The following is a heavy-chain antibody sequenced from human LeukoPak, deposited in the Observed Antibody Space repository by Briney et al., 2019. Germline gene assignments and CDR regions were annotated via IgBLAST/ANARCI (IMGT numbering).Heavy chain of an antibody. D-gene: IGHD6-13*01. CDR2: ISAYNGNT. CDR1: GYTFTSYG. CDR3: ARDLNPHSSSWYEDAFDI. V-gene: IGHV1-18*01. J-gene: IGHJ3*02. Sequence: AASVKVSCKASGYTFTSYGISWVRQAPGQGLEWIGWISAYNGNTNYAQKLQGRVTMTTDTSTSTAYMELRSLRSDDTAVYYCARDLNPHSSSWYEDAFDIWGQGTMVTVSS.